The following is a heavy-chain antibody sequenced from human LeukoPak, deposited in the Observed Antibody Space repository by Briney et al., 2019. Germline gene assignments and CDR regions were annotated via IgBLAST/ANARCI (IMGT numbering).Heavy chain of an antibody. CDR2: ISGSGGST. CDR3: AKRIYDFWSGYYRRAENHFDY. CDR1: GFTFSSYA. D-gene: IGHD3-3*01. J-gene: IGHJ4*02. Sequence: GGSLRLPCAASGFTFSSYAMSWVRQAPGKGLEWVSAISGSGGSTYYADSVKGRFTISRDNSKNTLYLQMNSLRAEDTAVYYCAKRIYDFWSGYYRRAENHFDYWGQGTLVTVSS. V-gene: IGHV3-23*01.